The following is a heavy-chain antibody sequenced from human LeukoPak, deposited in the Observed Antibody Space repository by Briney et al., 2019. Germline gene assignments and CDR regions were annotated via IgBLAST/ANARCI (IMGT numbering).Heavy chain of an antibody. D-gene: IGHD3-22*01. Sequence: GGSLRLSCAASGFTFSSCAMSWVRQAPGKGLEWVSAISGSGGSTYYADSVKGRFTISRDNSKNTLYLQMNSLRAEDTAVYYCAKVFAIWDSSGYYQPANYYYYMDVWGKGTTVTVSS. J-gene: IGHJ6*03. CDR3: AKVFAIWDSSGYYQPANYYYYMDV. CDR2: ISGSGGST. CDR1: GFTFSSCA. V-gene: IGHV3-23*01.